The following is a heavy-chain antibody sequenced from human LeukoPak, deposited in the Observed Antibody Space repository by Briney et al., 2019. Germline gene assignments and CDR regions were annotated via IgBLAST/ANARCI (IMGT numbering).Heavy chain of an antibody. CDR3: ARGLYCSSTSCYENAFDI. V-gene: IGHV4-34*01. J-gene: IGHJ3*02. Sequence: SETLSLTCAVYGGSFSGYYRSWIRQPPGKGLEWIGEINHSGSTNYNPSLKSRVTISVDTSKNQFSLKPSSVTAADTAVYYCARGLYCSSTSCYENAFDIWGQGTMVTVSS. CDR2: INHSGST. D-gene: IGHD2-2*01. CDR1: GGSFSGYY.